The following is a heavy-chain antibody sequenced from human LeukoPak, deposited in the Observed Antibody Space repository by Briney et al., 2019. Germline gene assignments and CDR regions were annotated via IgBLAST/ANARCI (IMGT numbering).Heavy chain of an antibody. D-gene: IGHD6-13*01. V-gene: IGHV3-48*01. J-gene: IGHJ3*02. Sequence: GGSLRLSCAASGFTFSSFGMNWVRQAPGKGLEWVSYIPSTSSTIYYADSVKGRFTISRDNSKNTLYLQMNSLRAEDTAVYYCAKVRLAQDHGYSSSWGFFDIWGQGTMVTVSS. CDR3: AKVRLAQDHGYSSSWGFFDI. CDR1: GFTFSSFG. CDR2: IPSTSSTI.